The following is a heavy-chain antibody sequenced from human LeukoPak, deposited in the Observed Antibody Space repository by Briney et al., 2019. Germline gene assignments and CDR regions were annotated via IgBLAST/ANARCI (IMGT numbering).Heavy chain of an antibody. V-gene: IGHV4-59*12. D-gene: IGHD5-18*01. Sequence: SETLSLTCTVSGGSISSYYWSWIRQPPGKGLEWIGYIYYSGSTYYNPSLKSRVTISVDTSKNQFSLKLSSVTAADTAVYYCAREGITAMATGWFDPWGQGTLVTVSS. CDR1: GGSISSYY. CDR3: AREGITAMATGWFDP. CDR2: IYYSGST. J-gene: IGHJ5*02.